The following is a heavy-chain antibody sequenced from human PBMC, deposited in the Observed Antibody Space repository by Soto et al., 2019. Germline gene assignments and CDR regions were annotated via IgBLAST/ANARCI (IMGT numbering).Heavy chain of an antibody. J-gene: IGHJ4*02. CDR1: GGSISSYY. V-gene: IGHV4-59*01. D-gene: IGHD2-2*01. Sequence: SETLSLTCTVSGGSISSYYWSWIRQPPGKGLEWIGYIYYSGSTNYNPSLKSRVTISVDTSKNQFSLKLSSVTAADTAVYYCAREVGYCSSTSCSYYFDYWGQGTLVTVSS. CDR2: IYYSGST. CDR3: AREVGYCSSTSCSYYFDY.